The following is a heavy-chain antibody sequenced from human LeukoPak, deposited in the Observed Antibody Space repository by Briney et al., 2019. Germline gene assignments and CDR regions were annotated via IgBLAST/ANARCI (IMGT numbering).Heavy chain of an antibody. V-gene: IGHV4-39*07. CDR3: ASQETYSNIWNYFEH. D-gene: IGHD5-18*01. CDR2: MYYSGIT. J-gene: IGHJ4*02. CDR1: VGSIRSSSYY. Sequence: PSETLSLTCTVSVGSIRSSSYYGGWIRQPPGKGLEWIASMYYSGITYDTPSLKSRVTISVDTTKNKLFLKLTSVTAADTALYYCASQETYSNIWNYFEHWGQGTLVTVSS.